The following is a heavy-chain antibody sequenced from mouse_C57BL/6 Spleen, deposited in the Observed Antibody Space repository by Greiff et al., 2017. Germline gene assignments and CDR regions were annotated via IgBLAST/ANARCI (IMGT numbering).Heavy chain of an antibody. Sequence: EVQLVESGGGLVKPGGSLKLSCAASGFTFSDYGMHWVRQAPEKGLEWVAYISSGSSTIYYADTVKGRFTISRDNAKNTLFLQMTRLRSEDTAMYYCARGTVGGFDYWGQGTTLTVSS. CDR3: ARGTVGGFDY. CDR1: GFTFSDYG. CDR2: ISSGSSTI. D-gene: IGHD1-1*01. J-gene: IGHJ2*01. V-gene: IGHV5-17*01.